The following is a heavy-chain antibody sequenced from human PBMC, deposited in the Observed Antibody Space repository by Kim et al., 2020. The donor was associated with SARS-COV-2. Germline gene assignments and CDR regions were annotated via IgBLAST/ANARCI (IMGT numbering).Heavy chain of an antibody. Sequence: GGSLRLSCAASGFTFSDYYMSWIRQAPGKGLEWVSYISSSSSYTNYADSVKGRFTISRDNAKNSLYLQMNSLRAEDTAVYYCARLPLTGWVRFDYWGQGTLVTVSS. CDR2: ISSSSSYT. D-gene: IGHD1-26*01. J-gene: IGHJ4*02. V-gene: IGHV3-11*06. CDR1: GFTFSDYY. CDR3: ARLPLTGWVRFDY.